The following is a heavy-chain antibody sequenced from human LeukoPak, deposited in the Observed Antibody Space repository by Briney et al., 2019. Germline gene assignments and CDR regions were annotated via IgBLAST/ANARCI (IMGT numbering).Heavy chain of an antibody. Sequence: PGGSLRLSCAASGFTFSSYGMRWVRQAPGKGLEWVAFIRYDGSKKYYADSVKGRFTISRDNSKNTLYLQMNSLRAEDTAVYYCAKDLRGYSYGYFTDYWGQGTPVTVSS. CDR3: AKDLRGYSYGYFTDY. J-gene: IGHJ4*02. V-gene: IGHV3-30*02. CDR1: GFTFSSYG. D-gene: IGHD5-18*01. CDR2: IRYDGSKK.